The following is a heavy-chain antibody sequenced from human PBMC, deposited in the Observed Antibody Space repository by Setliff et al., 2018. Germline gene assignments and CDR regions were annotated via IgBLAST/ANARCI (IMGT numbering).Heavy chain of an antibody. J-gene: IGHJ5*02. CDR2: LYYTGAT. V-gene: IGHV4-39*07. CDR3: ARGYAARVGFGNWFDP. D-gene: IGHD6-6*01. Sequence: SETLSLTCTVSGGSIDSGDYYWNWIRQPPGGGLEWIGILYYTGATYYNPSLKSRVTISVDTPNNQFSLKLSSVTAADTAVFYCARGYAARVGFGNWFDPWGQGTLVTVSS. CDR1: GGSIDSGDYY.